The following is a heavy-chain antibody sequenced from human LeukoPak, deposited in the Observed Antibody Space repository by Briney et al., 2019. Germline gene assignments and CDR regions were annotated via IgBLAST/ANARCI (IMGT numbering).Heavy chain of an antibody. V-gene: IGHV4-4*07. D-gene: IGHD6-19*01. CDR3: ARDLDSSGYYRYFDL. CDR1: GGSISSYY. Sequence: SETLSLTCTVSGGSISSYYWSWIRQPAGKGLEWIGRIYTSGSTNYNPSLKSRVTMSVDTSKNQFSLKLSSVTAADTAVYYCARDLDSSGYYRYFDLWGRGTLVTVSS. J-gene: IGHJ2*01. CDR2: IYTSGST.